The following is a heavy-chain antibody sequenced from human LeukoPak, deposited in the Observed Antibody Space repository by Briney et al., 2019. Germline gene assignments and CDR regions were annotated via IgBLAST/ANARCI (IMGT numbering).Heavy chain of an antibody. V-gene: IGHV1-8*01. D-gene: IGHD3-10*01. CDR2: TNPNSGNT. CDR3: ARGPRRVRGVIYY. Sequence: ASVKVSCKASGYTFTSYDINWVRQATGQGLEWMGWTNPNSGNTGYAQKFQGRVTMTRNTSISTAYMELSSLRSEDTAVYYCARGPRRVRGVIYYWGQGTLVTVSS. J-gene: IGHJ4*02. CDR1: GYTFTSYD.